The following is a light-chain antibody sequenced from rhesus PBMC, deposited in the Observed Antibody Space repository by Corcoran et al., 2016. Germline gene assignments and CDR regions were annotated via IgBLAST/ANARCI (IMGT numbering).Light chain of an antibody. CDR3: LQYNSSPLT. Sequence: DIQMTQSPYSLSVSVGDKVTITCRASQGISSWLAWYQQEPGKPPKLLSYKASSLKSGVPARLSGIGTWTDFTLSISSLQPEDFATYYCLQYNSSPLTFGGGTKVELK. V-gene: IGKV1-21*01. CDR2: KAS. J-gene: IGKJ4*01. CDR1: QGISSW.